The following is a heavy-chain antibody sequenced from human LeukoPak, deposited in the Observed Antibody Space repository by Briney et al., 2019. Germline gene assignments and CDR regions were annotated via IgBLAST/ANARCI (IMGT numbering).Heavy chain of an antibody. V-gene: IGHV3-53*01. CDR1: GFTVSSNY. CDR3: ARSDDSGVLDY. J-gene: IGHJ4*02. CDR2: IYSGGST. Sequence: PGGSLRLSCAASGFTVSSNYMSWVRQAPGKGLEWVSVIYSGGSTYYADSVKGRFTLSRDNSKNTVYLQMSSLRAEDTAVYYCARSDDSGVLDYWGQGTLVTVSS. D-gene: IGHD3-10*01.